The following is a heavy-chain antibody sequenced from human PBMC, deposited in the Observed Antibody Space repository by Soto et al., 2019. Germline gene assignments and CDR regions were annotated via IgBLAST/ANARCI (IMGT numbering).Heavy chain of an antibody. J-gene: IGHJ4*02. V-gene: IGHV1-69*01. D-gene: IGHD1-1*01. CDR3: AVKTGTVVAYYFDY. CDR2: ILPIFGTG. Sequence: QVQLVQSGAEVKKSGSSVTVSCKASGGSFRSDVISWLRQAPGQGPEWMGGILPIFGTGNYAQKFQGRVTITADASTSTVYMELCSLRSEDTALYYCAVKTGTVVAYYFDYWGQGTLVTVSS. CDR1: GGSFRSDV.